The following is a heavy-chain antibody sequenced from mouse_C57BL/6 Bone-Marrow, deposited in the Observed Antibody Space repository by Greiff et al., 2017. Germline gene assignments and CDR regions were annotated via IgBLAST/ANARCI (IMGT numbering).Heavy chain of an antibody. CDR1: GYTFTSYW. J-gene: IGHJ4*01. V-gene: IGHV1-64*01. CDR3: ARSLLLRYPDPLYAMDY. D-gene: IGHD1-1*01. CDR2: IHPNSGST. Sequence: QVQLQQSGAELVKPGASVKLSCKASGYTFTSYWMHWVKQRPGQGLEWIGMIHPNSGSTNYNEKFKSKATLTVDKSSSTAYMQLSSLTSEDSAVYYCARSLLLRYPDPLYAMDYWGQGTSVTVSS.